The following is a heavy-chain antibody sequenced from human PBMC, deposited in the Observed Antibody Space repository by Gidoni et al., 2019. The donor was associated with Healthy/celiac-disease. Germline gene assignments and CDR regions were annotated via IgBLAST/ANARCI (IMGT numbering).Heavy chain of an antibody. CDR3: ARAGRSLPYYYYMDV. CDR1: GYTLTSYY. Sequence: QVQLVQSGAEVKKPGASLKVSCKASGYTLTSYYMHWVRQAPGQGLEWMGIINPSGGSTSYAQKFQGRVTMTRDTSTSTVYMELSSLRSEDTAVYYCARAGRSLPYYYYMDVWGKGTTVTVSS. CDR2: INPSGGST. V-gene: IGHV1-46*01. D-gene: IGHD6-13*01. J-gene: IGHJ6*03.